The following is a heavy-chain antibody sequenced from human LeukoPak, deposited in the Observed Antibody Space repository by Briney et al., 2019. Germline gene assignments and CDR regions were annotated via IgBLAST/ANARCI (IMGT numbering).Heavy chain of an antibody. J-gene: IGHJ4*02. V-gene: IGHV3-15*01. CDR3: TTDLPIWFGAPLDY. Sequence: GGSLRLSCAASGFTFSNAWMSWVRQAPGKGLERVGRIKSKTDGGTTDYAAPVKGRFTISRDDSKNTLYLQMNSLKTEDTAVYYCTTDLPIWFGAPLDYWGQGTLVTVSS. CDR2: IKSKTDGGTT. D-gene: IGHD3-10*01. CDR1: GFTFSNAW.